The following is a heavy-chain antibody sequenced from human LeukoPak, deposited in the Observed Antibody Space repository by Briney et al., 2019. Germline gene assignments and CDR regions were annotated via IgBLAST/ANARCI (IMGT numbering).Heavy chain of an antibody. D-gene: IGHD3-3*01. V-gene: IGHV4-61*09. J-gene: IGHJ3*02. Sequence: SETLSLTCTVSGGSIISNRHYWSWIRQPAGKGLEWIGHIYSSGNTKYNPSLKSRLTMSIDSSKNQFSLILTSVTAADTAVYYCARVALITIHENDAFDIWGQGTVVTVSS. CDR2: IYSSGNT. CDR3: ARVALITIHENDAFDI. CDR1: GGSIISNRHY.